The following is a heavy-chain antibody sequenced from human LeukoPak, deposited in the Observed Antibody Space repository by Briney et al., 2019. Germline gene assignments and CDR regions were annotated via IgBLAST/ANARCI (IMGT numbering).Heavy chain of an antibody. CDR3: ARYLDYGGNSRVFQH. CDR1: GGSISSNNW. D-gene: IGHD4-23*01. CDR2: IYPSGTT. Sequence: PSGTLSLTCDVSGGSISSNNWWTWVRQPPGKGLEWIGEIYPSGTTNYNPSLKSRVTISVDKSKTHFSLSLSSVTAADTAFYYCARYLDYGGNSRVFQHWGQGTLVTVSS. J-gene: IGHJ1*01. V-gene: IGHV4-4*02.